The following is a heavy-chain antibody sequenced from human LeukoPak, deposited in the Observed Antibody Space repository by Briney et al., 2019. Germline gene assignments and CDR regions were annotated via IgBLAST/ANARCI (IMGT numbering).Heavy chain of an antibody. CDR3: AELGITMIGGV. V-gene: IGHV3-23*01. J-gene: IGHJ6*04. CDR2: ISGSGGST. Sequence: GGSLRLSCVVSGFTFSSYAMSWVRQAPGKGLEWVSGISGSGGSTYYADSVKGRFTISRDNTKNTLYLQMNSLRAEDTAVYYCAELGITMIGGVWGKGTTVTISS. CDR1: GFTFSSYA. D-gene: IGHD3-10*02.